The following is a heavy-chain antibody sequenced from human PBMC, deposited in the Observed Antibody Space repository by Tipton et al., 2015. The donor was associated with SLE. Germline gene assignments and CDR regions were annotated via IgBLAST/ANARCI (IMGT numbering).Heavy chain of an antibody. CDR1: NYAIRRGFY. CDR3: VRELDTFEI. V-gene: IGHV4-38-2*02. Sequence: GLVKPSETLSLMCDVSNYAIRRGFYWGWIRQSPGKGLEWIGSMHHRGTTYYNPSLKSRVTISVDTSKNQFSLNLTSVTAADTAVYYCVRELDTFEIWGPGTMVTVSS. J-gene: IGHJ3*02. CDR2: MHHRGTT. D-gene: IGHD6-6*01.